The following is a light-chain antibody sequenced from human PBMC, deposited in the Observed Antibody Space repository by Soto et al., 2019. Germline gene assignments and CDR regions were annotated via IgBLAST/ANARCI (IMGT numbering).Light chain of an antibody. Sequence: EIVLTQSPGTLSLSPGARATLFCRATQSVRGNYLAWYQQRPGQAPRLLIYGASSRATGVPDRFRGSGSGTDFTLTISSLQSEDLAVYHCQQYNKWPQTFGQGTKVETK. J-gene: IGKJ1*01. CDR2: GAS. V-gene: IGKV3-20*01. CDR1: QSVRGNY. CDR3: QQYNKWPQT.